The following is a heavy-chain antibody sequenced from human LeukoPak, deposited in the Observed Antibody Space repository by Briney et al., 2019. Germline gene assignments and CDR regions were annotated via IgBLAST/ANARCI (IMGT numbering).Heavy chain of an antibody. CDR3: ARDLGYDFWSGYGY. D-gene: IGHD3-3*01. CDR1: GFTFSSYA. Sequence: PGGSLRLSCAASGFTFSSYAMHWVRQAPGKGLEYVSAISSNGGSTYYANSVKGRFTISRDNSKNTLYLQMGSLRAEDMAVYYCARDLGYDFWSGYGYWGQGTLVTVSS. V-gene: IGHV3-64*01. J-gene: IGHJ4*02. CDR2: ISSNGGST.